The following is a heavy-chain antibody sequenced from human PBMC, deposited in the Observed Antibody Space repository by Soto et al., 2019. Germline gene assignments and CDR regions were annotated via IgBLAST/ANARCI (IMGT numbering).Heavy chain of an antibody. CDR3: AKGVDSSSWYRGGRTYYYMDV. D-gene: IGHD6-13*01. CDR2: ISWNSGSI. Sequence: GGSLRLSCAASGFTFDDYAMHWVRQAPGKGLEWVSGISWNSGSIGYADSVKGRFTISRDNAKNSLYLQMNSLRAEDTALYYCAKGVDSSSWYRGGRTYYYMDVWGKGTTVTVSS. J-gene: IGHJ6*03. V-gene: IGHV3-9*01. CDR1: GFTFDDYA.